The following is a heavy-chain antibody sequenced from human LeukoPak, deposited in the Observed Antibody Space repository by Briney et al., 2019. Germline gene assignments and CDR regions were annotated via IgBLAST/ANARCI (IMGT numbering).Heavy chain of an antibody. Sequence: SVKVSCKASGGTFTNYVISWVRQASGQGLEWMGGIIPIFGTANYAQKFQGRVTITADESTSTVYVELSSLRSEDTAVYYCASFMAAAGPDDFWGQGTLVTVSS. CDR1: GGTFTNYV. D-gene: IGHD6-13*01. CDR2: IIPIFGTA. J-gene: IGHJ4*02. CDR3: ASFMAAAGPDDF. V-gene: IGHV1-69*13.